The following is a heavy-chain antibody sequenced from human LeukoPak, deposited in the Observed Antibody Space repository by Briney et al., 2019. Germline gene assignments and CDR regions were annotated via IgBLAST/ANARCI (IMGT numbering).Heavy chain of an antibody. CDR3: AKDTSTVVTGLGY. CDR2: ISGNGGST. D-gene: IGHD4-23*01. V-gene: IGHV3-23*01. CDR1: GFTFSSYA. Sequence: PGGSLRLSCAASGFTFSSYAMSWVRQAPGKGLEWVSAISGNGGSTYYADAVKGRFTISRDDSKHTLYLQMHSLMAEDTPVYYCAKDTSTVVTGLGYWGQGALVTVSS. J-gene: IGHJ4*02.